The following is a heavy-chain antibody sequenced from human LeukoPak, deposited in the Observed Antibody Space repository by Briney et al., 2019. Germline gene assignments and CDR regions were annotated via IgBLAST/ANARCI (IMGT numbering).Heavy chain of an antibody. D-gene: IGHD1-20*01. CDR1: GYTFTSYA. CDR3: ARARSAYNWNVPSDY. V-gene: IGHV1-3*01. J-gene: IGHJ4*02. Sequence: ASVKVSCKASGYTFTSYAMHWVRQAPGQRLEWMGWINAGNGNTKYSQKFQGRVTITRDTSASTAYMELSSLRSEDTAVYYCARARSAYNWNVPSDYWGQGTLVTVSS. CDR2: INAGNGNT.